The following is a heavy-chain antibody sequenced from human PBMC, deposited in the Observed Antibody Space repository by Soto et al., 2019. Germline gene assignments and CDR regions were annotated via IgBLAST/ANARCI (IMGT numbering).Heavy chain of an antibody. J-gene: IGHJ5*02. CDR3: ARVKRVATFTGP. CDR1: GYTFTSYG. CDR2: ISAYNGNT. Sequence: ASAKVSCKASGYTFTSYGISWVRQAPGQGLEWMGWISAYNGNTNYAQKLQGRVTMTTDTSTSTAYMELRSLRSDDTAVYYCARVKRVATFTGPWGQGTLVTVSS. V-gene: IGHV1-18*01. D-gene: IGHD5-12*01.